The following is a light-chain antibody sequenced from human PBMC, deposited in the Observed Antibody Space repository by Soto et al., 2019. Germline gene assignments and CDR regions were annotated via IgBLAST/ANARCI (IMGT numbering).Light chain of an antibody. CDR1: QGISSY. Sequence: DIQMTQSPSFLSASVGDRFTITCRASQGISSYLAWYQQKPGKAPKLLIYAASTLQSGVPSRFSGSGSGTEFTLTISSLQPEDFATYYCQQYNSYPWTFGQGTKVDIK. J-gene: IGKJ1*01. V-gene: IGKV1-9*01. CDR3: QQYNSYPWT. CDR2: AAS.